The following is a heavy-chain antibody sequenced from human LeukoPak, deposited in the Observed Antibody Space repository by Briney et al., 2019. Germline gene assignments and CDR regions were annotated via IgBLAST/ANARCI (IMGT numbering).Heavy chain of an antibody. CDR3: ARVQTTVTTLDY. Sequence: GGSLRLSCAASGFTFSNYSMNWVRQAPGKGLEWVSSISSSTIYTYYADSLQGRFTISRDNAKNSLYLQMNSLRAEDTAVYYCARVQTTVTTLDYWGQGTLVTVSS. V-gene: IGHV3-21*01. D-gene: IGHD4-17*01. CDR1: GFTFSNYS. CDR2: ISSSTIYT. J-gene: IGHJ4*02.